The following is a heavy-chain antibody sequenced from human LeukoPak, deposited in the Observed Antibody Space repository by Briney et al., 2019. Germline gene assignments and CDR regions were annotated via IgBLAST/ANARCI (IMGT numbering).Heavy chain of an antibody. CDR2: ISSSGSYT. D-gene: IGHD1-26*01. CDR1: GFIFSDYY. Sequence: PGGSLRLSCAASGFIFSDYYMNWIRQAPGKGLEWISHISSSGSYTNYADSVKGRFTISRDNAKNSLYLQMNSLRGEDTAVYYCARNYLGSCYEDYWGQGTLVTVSS. V-gene: IGHV3-11*06. J-gene: IGHJ4*02. CDR3: ARNYLGSCYEDY.